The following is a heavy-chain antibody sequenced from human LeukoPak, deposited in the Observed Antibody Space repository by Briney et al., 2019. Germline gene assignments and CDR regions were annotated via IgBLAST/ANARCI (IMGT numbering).Heavy chain of an antibody. J-gene: IGHJ4*02. Sequence: GRSLRLSCTASGFTFSSYNMNWVRQAPGKGLEWVSSISSSGSYIYFGDSVKARFTISRDNAKNALYLQMNSLRAEDTAVYYCARSVDRAMVPLDYWGQGTLVTVSS. CDR2: ISSSGSYI. CDR1: GFTFSSYN. V-gene: IGHV3-21*01. CDR3: ARSVDRAMVPLDY. D-gene: IGHD5-18*01.